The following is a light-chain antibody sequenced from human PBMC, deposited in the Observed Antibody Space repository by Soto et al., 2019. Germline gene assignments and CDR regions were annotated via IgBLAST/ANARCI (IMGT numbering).Light chain of an antibody. V-gene: IGLV7-46*01. Sequence: QAVVTQEPSLTVSPGGTVTLTCGSSTGDVTSGHYPYWFQQKPGQAPRTLIYDTSNEHSWTPARFSGSLLGGKAALTLSGAQPEDEAEYYCLLSDGGARPVFGGGTQLTVL. CDR3: LLSDGGARPV. CDR1: TGDVTSGHY. J-gene: IGLJ7*01. CDR2: DTS.